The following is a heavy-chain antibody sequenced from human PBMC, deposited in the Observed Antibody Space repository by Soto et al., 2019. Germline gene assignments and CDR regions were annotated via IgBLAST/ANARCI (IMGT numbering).Heavy chain of an antibody. CDR2: IYSGGNT. Sequence: EVQLVESGGGLVQPGGSLRLSCAASGFTVSSSYMGWVRQAPGKGLEWVSSIYSGGNTYYADSVRGRFTISTDNSKDTLYLQMNSLRADDTAMYYCARHVGFYWYFDLWGRGTLVTVSS. D-gene: IGHD1-26*01. CDR3: ARHVGFYWYFDL. J-gene: IGHJ2*01. CDR1: GFTVSSSY. V-gene: IGHV3-66*04.